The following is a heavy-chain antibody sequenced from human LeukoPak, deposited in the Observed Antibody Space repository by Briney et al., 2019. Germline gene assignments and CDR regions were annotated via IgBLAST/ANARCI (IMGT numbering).Heavy chain of an antibody. CDR3: ASGFVDYGVDY. D-gene: IGHD4-17*01. J-gene: IGHJ4*02. CDR2: IYSGGST. CDR1: GFTVSSNY. Sequence: GGSLRLSCAASGFTVSSNYMSWVRQAPGKGLEWVSVIYSGGSTYYPDSVKGGFTISRDNSKNTLYLQMNSLRAEDTAVYYCASGFVDYGVDYWGQGTLVTVSS. V-gene: IGHV3-53*01.